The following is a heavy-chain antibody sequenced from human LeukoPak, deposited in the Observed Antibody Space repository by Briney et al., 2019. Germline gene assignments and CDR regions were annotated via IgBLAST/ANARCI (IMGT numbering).Heavy chain of an antibody. J-gene: IGHJ4*02. D-gene: IGHD1-1*01. CDR2: INPNSGGT. V-gene: IGHV1-2*02. CDR3: ARRGQTSRTFDY. Sequence: ASVTVSCKASGYTFTGYYMHWVRQAPGQGLEWMGWINPNSGGTNYAQKFQGRVTVTRDTSISTAYMELSRLRSDDTAVYYCARRGQTSRTFDYWGQGTLVTVSS. CDR1: GYTFTGYY.